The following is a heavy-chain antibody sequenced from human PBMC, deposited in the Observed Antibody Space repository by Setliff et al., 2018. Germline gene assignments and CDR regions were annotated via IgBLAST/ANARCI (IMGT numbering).Heavy chain of an antibody. CDR1: GDSISSTSYQ. CDR3: ARHEFVGGYYGSVTYRHLDY. V-gene: IGHV4-39*01. J-gene: IGHJ4*02. D-gene: IGHD3-10*01. CDR2: IYYTGTA. Sequence: LSLTCTVSGDSISSTSYQWGWVRQPPGKGLEWIGSIYYTGTAYYNPSLKSRVTISVDTSKNQFSLQVTSLAATDTALYFCARHEFVGGYYGSVTYRHLDYWGQGILVTVS.